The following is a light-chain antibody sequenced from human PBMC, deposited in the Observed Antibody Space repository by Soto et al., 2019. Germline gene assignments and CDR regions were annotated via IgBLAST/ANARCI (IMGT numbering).Light chain of an antibody. CDR1: SSDVGSYNY. Sequence: QSALTQPASVSGSPGQLITISCTGTSSDVGSYNYVSWYQQYPGKAPKLMIYYVSNRPSGVSYRFSGSKSGNTASLTISGLQAEDEADYYCSSYTTRSTHVVFGGGTKLTVL. CDR3: SSYTTRSTHVV. V-gene: IGLV2-14*01. CDR2: YVS. J-gene: IGLJ2*01.